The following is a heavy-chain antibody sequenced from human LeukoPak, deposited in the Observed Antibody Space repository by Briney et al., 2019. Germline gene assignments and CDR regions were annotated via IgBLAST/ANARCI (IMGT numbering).Heavy chain of an antibody. D-gene: IGHD6-19*01. CDR2: INHSGST. CDR1: GGSFSGYY. V-gene: IGHV4-34*01. Sequence: PSETLSLTCAVYGGSFSGYYWSWIRQPPGKGLEWIGEINHSGSTNYNPSLKSRVTISVDTSKNQFSLKLSSVTAADTAVYYCARAPGGEQWLANLGRRGNWFDPWGQGTLVTVSS. J-gene: IGHJ5*02. CDR3: ARAPGGEQWLANLGRRGNWFDP.